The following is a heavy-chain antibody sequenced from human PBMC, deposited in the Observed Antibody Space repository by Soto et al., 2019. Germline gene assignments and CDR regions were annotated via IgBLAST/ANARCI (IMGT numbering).Heavy chain of an antibody. J-gene: IGHJ4*02. CDR2: ISYDGSNK. Sequence: SLRLSCAASGFTFSSYAMHWVRQAPGKGLEWVAVISYDGSNKYYADSVKGRFTISRDNSKNTLYLQMNSLRAEDTAVYYCARDVGSSGCLDYWGQGTLVTVSS. CDR1: GFTFSSYA. D-gene: IGHD6-19*01. V-gene: IGHV3-30-3*01. CDR3: ARDVGSSGCLDY.